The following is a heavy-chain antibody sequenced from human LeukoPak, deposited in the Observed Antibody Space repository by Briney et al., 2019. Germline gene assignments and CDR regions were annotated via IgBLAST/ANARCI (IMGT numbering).Heavy chain of an antibody. CDR1: GGTFSNFA. D-gene: IGHD3-10*01. CDR2: FIPISGPA. V-gene: IGHV1-69*05. J-gene: IGHJ4*02. Sequence: GASVKVSCKASGGTFSNFAISWVRQAPGQGLEWMGRFIPISGPATYAQRFQGRVTITTDESTTTGYMELSSLRSEDTAVYYCARQRSTGNYGRGYFDYWGQGTLVTVSS. CDR3: ARQRSTGNYGRGYFDY.